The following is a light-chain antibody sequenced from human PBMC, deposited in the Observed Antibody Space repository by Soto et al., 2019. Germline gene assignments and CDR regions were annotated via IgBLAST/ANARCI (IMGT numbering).Light chain of an antibody. V-gene: IGKV3-20*01. Sequence: EIVLTKSPGTLSLSHGERATPSCRASQNVSSSYLVWYQQKPAPAPRLLIYGASSRTTGIPDRFSGSWSGAYFTISITSLEPEDCAVYYCRQYGSSQRTFRRRAKVDIK. CDR1: QNVSSSY. CDR3: RQYGSSQRT. CDR2: GAS. J-gene: IGKJ1*01.